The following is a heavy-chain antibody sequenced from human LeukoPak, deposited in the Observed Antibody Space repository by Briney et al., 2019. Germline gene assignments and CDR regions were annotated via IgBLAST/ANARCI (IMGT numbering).Heavy chain of an antibody. V-gene: IGHV3-23*01. CDR2: ISGSGDAT. CDR3: AKSVTAAGTYAFDI. D-gene: IGHD6-13*01. J-gene: IGHJ3*02. CDR1: KFTFVNYA. Sequence: GGSLRLSCAASKFTFVNYAMSWVRQAPGKGLEWVSTISGSGDATYYADSVKGRFSISRDNSKSTLYLQMNSLRAEDTAVYYCAKSVTAAGTYAFDIWGQGTVVTVSS.